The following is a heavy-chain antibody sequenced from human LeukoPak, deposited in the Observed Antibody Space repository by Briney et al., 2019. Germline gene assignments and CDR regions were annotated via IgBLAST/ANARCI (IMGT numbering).Heavy chain of an antibody. CDR3: ARGLPFGGSDY. J-gene: IGHJ4*02. D-gene: IGHD3-16*01. V-gene: IGHV1-69*06. CDR2: IIPIFGTA. CDR1: GGTFSSYA. Sequence: SAKVSCKASGGTFSSYAISWVRQAPGQGLEWMGGIIPIFGTANYAQKFQGRVTITADKSTSTAYMELSSLRSEDTAVYYCARGLPFGGSDYWGQGTLVTVSS.